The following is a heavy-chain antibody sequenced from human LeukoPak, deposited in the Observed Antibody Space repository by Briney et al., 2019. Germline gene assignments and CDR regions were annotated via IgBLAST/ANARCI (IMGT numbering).Heavy chain of an antibody. CDR1: GYTLTELS. Sequence: ASVKVSCKVSGYTLTELSMHWVRQAPGKGLEWMGGFDPEDGETTYAQKFQGRVTMTEDTSTDTAYMELSSLRSEDTAVYYCATGYCSSTSCYTGTYYFDYWGQGTLVTVSS. CDR3: ATGYCSSTSCYTGTYYFDY. CDR2: FDPEDGET. J-gene: IGHJ4*02. D-gene: IGHD2-2*02. V-gene: IGHV1-24*01.